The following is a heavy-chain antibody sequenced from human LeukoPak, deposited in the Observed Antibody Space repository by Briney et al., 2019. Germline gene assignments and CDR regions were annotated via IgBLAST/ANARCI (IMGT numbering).Heavy chain of an antibody. D-gene: IGHD5-24*01. CDR2: INPIISIA. V-gene: IGHV1-69*04. CDR1: GGTFSSYA. Sequence: ASVKVSCKAFGGTFSSYAISWVRQAPGQGLEWMGRINPIISIANYAQKFQGRVTITTDESTSTAYMELSSLRSEDTAVYYCARGDGYGYNWFDSWGPGTLVTVSS. CDR3: ARGDGYGYNWFDS. J-gene: IGHJ5*01.